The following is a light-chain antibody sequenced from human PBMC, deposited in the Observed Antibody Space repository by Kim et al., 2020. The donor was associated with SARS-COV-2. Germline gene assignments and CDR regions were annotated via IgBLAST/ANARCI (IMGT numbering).Light chain of an antibody. CDR3: QSYDSSLRNV. J-gene: IGLJ1*01. CDR2: GNS. Sequence: QSVLTQPPSVSGAPGQRVTISCTGSSSNIGAGYDVHWYQQLPGTAPKLLIYGNSNRPSGVPDRFSGSKSGTSASLAVTGLQAEDEADYYCQSYDSSLRNVFGTGTKGTVL. V-gene: IGLV1-40*01. CDR1: SSNIGAGYD.